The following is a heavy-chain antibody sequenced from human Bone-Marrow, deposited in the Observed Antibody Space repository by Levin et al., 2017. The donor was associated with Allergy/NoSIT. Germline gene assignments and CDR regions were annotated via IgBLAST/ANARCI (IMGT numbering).Heavy chain of an antibody. CDR1: GFRFSDYW. D-gene: IGHD3-16*02. CDR3: ARDIGDF. J-gene: IGHJ4*02. CDR2: IKQRGTEK. V-gene: IGHV3-7*01. Sequence: GGSLRLSCAASGFRFSDYWMTWVRQAPGKGLEWVANIKQRGTEKHYVDSVKGRFTISRDNAKKSLYLEMNSLTAEDTAVYYCARDIGDFWGQGTLVTVSS.